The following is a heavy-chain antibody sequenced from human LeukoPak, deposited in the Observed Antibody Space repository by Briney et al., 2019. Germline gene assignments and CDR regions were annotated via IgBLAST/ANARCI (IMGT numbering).Heavy chain of an antibody. CDR1: GFTFSSYT. D-gene: IGHD4-17*01. CDR3: ARDWGRGDSKYLDF. Sequence: HPGGSLRLSCAASGFTFSSYTMSWVRQAPGKGLECVALISNDGSKKYYAGSAKGRFTISRDNSRNTVFLEMNSLRGDDTAVYFCARDWGRGDSKYLDFWGQGILVTVSS. J-gene: IGHJ4*02. CDR2: ISNDGSKK. V-gene: IGHV3-30*03.